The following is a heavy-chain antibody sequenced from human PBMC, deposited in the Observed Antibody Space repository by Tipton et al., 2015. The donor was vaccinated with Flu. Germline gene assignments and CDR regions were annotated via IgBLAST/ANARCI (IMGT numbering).Heavy chain of an antibody. V-gene: IGHV3-13*01. D-gene: IGHD6-13*01. CDR1: GFTFSSYD. CDR2: ISSAADT. Sequence: GSLRLSCAASGFTFSSYDMHWVRQTTGEGLEWVSAISSAADTYYVDSVKGRFTISRENARNSLHLQMNSLRAGDTAVYYCARGPLPDSNWYNGMDVWGQGTTVTVSS. J-gene: IGHJ6*02. CDR3: ARGPLPDSNWYNGMDV.